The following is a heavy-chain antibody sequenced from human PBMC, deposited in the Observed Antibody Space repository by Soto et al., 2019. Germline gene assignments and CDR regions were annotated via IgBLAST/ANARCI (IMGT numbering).Heavy chain of an antibody. J-gene: IGHJ4*02. CDR2: IIPILGIA. CDR3: ARAPALGPFDY. CDR1: GGTFISYT. V-gene: IGHV1-69*02. Sequence: QVQLVQSGAEVKKPGSSVKVSCKASGGTFISYTISWVRQAPGQGLEWMGRIIPILGIANYAQKFQGRVTITADKSTSTAYMELSSLRSEDTAVYYCARAPALGPFDYWGQGTLVTVSS.